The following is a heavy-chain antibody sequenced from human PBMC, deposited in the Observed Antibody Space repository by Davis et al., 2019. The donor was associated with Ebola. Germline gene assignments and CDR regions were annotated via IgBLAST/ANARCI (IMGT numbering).Heavy chain of an antibody. V-gene: IGHV3-30*02. CDR2: ISYDGRNK. Sequence: GESLKISCAASGFSFSSYAMHWVRQAPGKGLEWVAFISYDGRNKYYADSVKGRFTISRDNSKNTLYLQMNSLRAEDTAVYYCAKADPQQYFDYWGQGTLVTVSS. CDR3: AKADPQQYFDY. J-gene: IGHJ4*02. CDR1: GFSFSSYA.